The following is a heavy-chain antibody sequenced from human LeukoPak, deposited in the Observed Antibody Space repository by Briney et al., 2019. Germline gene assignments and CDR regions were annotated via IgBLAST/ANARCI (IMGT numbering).Heavy chain of an antibody. CDR3: ARAYTYYYDSSGYYSPNYYYYYYMDV. J-gene: IGHJ6*03. CDR2: IYYSGST. CDR1: GGSISSYY. V-gene: IGHV4-59*01. D-gene: IGHD3-22*01. Sequence: SETLSLTCTVSGGSISSYYWSWIRQPPGKGLEWIGYIYYSGSTNYNPSLKSRVTLSIATSKNQFSLKLSSVTAADTAVYYCARAYTYYYDSSGYYSPNYYYYYYMDVWGKGTTVTVSS.